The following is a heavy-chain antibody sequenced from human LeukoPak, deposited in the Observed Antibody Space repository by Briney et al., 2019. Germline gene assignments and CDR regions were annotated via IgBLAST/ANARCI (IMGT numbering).Heavy chain of an antibody. CDR3: ARKTGSGSYYNGDAFDI. CDR1: GYTFTSYD. J-gene: IGHJ3*02. D-gene: IGHD3-10*01. Sequence: ASVKVSCKASGYTFTSYDINWVRQATGQGLEWMGWMNPNSGNTGYAQKFQGRVTITRNTSISTAYMELSSLRSEDTAVYYCARKTGSGSYYNGDAFDIWGQGTMVTVSS. V-gene: IGHV1-8*03. CDR2: MNPNSGNT.